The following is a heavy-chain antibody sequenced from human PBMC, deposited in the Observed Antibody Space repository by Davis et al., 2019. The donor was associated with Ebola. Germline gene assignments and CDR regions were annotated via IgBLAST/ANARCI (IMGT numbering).Heavy chain of an antibody. D-gene: IGHD4-11*01. V-gene: IGHV4-59*01. CDR1: GGSISSYY. Sequence: MPGGSLRLSCTVSGGSISSYYWSWIRQPPGKGLEWIGYIYYSGSTNYNPSLKSRVTISVDTSKNQFSLKLSSVTAADTAVYYCARVRYSNHDYWGLGTLVTVSS. J-gene: IGHJ4*02. CDR2: IYYSGST. CDR3: ARVRYSNHDY.